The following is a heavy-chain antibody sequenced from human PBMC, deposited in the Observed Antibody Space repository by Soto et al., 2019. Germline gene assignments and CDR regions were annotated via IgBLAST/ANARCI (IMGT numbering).Heavy chain of an antibody. Sequence: QVQLVQSGAEVKKPGASVKVSCKASGYTFTSYGISWVRQVPGQGLEWMGWISAYNGNTNYAQKLQGRVTMTTDTSTSTAYMELRSLRSDDTAVYYCARDVEISDYDFRNWFDPWGQGTLVTVSS. CDR3: ARDVEISDYDFRNWFDP. D-gene: IGHD5-12*01. CDR1: GYTFTSYG. V-gene: IGHV1-18*01. J-gene: IGHJ5*02. CDR2: ISAYNGNT.